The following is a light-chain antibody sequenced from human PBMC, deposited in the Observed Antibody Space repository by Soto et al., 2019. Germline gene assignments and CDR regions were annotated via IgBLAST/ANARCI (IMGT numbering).Light chain of an antibody. V-gene: IGKV3-15*01. CDR2: AAS. CDR1: QSVRSN. CDR3: QHYDIWPLT. Sequence: IVMKQSPATLSVSPGERATLSCGASQSVRSNLAWHQQKPGKAPRLLIYAASTRATGVPARFSGSGSGTEFTLTISDLQPEDFAVYFCQHYDIWPLTFGGGTKVDIK. J-gene: IGKJ4*01.